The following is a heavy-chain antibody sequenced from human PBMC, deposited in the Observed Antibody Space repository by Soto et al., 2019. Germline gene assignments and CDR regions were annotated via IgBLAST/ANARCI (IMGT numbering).Heavy chain of an antibody. J-gene: IGHJ4*02. CDR3: TKGAWLDDF. D-gene: IGHD6-19*01. CDR2: IIGHNGRT. CDR1: GFIFDTFD. V-gene: IGHV3-23*01. Sequence: EVQLLGSGGGLVQPGGSLILSCAASGFIFDTFDMSWVRQVPGKGLEWVSAIIGHNGRTYYADSVTGRFAISKDNSNKTLYLQMNSLRAEDTAIYYCTKGAWLDDFCGQGVLVTVSS.